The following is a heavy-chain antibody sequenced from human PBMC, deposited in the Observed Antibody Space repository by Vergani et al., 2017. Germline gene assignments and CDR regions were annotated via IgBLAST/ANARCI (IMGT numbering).Heavy chain of an antibody. CDR3: ARQGPIRGVDSSGYFINWFDP. V-gene: IGHV5-10-1*03. CDR2: LDPSDSYT. D-gene: IGHD3-22*01. CDR1: GYSFTSYW. Sequence: EVQLVQSGAEVKKPGESLRISCKGSGYSFTSYWISWVRQMPGKGLEWMGRLDPSDSYTNYSPSFQGHVTISADKSISTAYLQWSSLKASDTAMYYCARQGPIRGVDSSGYFINWFDPWGQGTLVTVSS. J-gene: IGHJ5*02.